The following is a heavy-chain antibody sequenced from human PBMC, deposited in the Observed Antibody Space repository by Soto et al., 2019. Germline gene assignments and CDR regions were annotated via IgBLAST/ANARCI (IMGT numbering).Heavy chain of an antibody. J-gene: IGHJ6*02. V-gene: IGHV4-4*02. CDR3: ARNLGATLFGMDV. CDR2: IYHSEYI. Sequence: QVQLQESGPGLVKPSGTLSLTCAVSGGSISSGNWWSWIRQSPGKGLQWIGEIYHSEYIHYNPSLNSRVXXSXDXHKNQFSLTLSSVSAADTAVYYCARNLGATLFGMDVWGLGTTVTVSS. D-gene: IGHD3-10*01. CDR1: GGSISSGNW.